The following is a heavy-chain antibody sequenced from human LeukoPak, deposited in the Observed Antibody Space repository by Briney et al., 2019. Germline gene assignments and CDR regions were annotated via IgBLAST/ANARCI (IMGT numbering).Heavy chain of an antibody. Sequence: SETLSLTCTVSGGAISTYYWSWIRQTPGMGLEWIGYIYYTGSTNYNPSLKSRVTTSVDASKNQFSLKMSSMTAADTAVYYCARAQGYSSGWDFQHWGQGTLVTVSS. J-gene: IGHJ1*01. D-gene: IGHD6-19*01. CDR3: ARAQGYSSGWDFQH. V-gene: IGHV4-59*01. CDR1: GGAISTYY. CDR2: IYYTGST.